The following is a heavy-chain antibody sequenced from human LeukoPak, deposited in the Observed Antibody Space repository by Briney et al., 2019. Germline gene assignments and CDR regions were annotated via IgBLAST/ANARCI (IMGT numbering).Heavy chain of an antibody. V-gene: IGHV3-23*01. J-gene: IGHJ4*02. Sequence: GGSLRLSCAASGFTFSSYAMSCVRQAPGKGLEWVSAISGSGGSTYYADSVKGRFTISRDNSKNTLYLQMNSLRAEDTAVYYCAKKDIVVVVGANPYFDYWGQGTLVTVSS. CDR2: ISGSGGST. CDR1: GFTFSSYA. CDR3: AKKDIVVVVGANPYFDY. D-gene: IGHD2-15*01.